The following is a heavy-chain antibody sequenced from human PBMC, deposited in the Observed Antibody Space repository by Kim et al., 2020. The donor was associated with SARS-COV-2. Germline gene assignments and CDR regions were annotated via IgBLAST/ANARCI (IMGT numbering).Heavy chain of an antibody. D-gene: IGHD3-10*01. J-gene: IGHJ5*02. V-gene: IGHV1-8*01. Sequence: QKFQGRVTMTRNTSISTAYMELSSLRSEDTAVYYCARGLINRYGSGNIDPWGQGTLVTVSS. CDR3: ARGLINRYGSGNIDP.